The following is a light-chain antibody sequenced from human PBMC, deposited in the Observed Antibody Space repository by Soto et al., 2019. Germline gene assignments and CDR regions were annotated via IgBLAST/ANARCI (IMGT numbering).Light chain of an antibody. J-gene: IGKJ1*01. Sequence: EIVMTQSPGTLSVSPGERATLSCRASQSVSSYLAWYQQKPGQAPMLLIYGASTRATGIPARFSGSGSGTDFTLTISSLQSEDFAVYYCQQYGSSPRTFGQGTKVEIK. V-gene: IGKV3-15*01. CDR1: QSVSSY. CDR2: GAS. CDR3: QQYGSSPRT.